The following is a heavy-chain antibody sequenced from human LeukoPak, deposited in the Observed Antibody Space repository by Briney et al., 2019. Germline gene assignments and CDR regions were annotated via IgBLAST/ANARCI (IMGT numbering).Heavy chain of an antibody. CDR2: ISGSGGST. D-gene: IGHD3-22*01. CDR1: GFTFSSYA. Sequence: GGSLRLSCAASGFTFSSYAMGWVRQAPGKGLEWVSVISGSGGSTYYADSVKGRFTISRDNSQNTLYLRMNSLGAEDSAVYYCAKDWAGSDRRYYFDYWGQGTLVTVSS. CDR3: AKDWAGSDRRYYFDY. J-gene: IGHJ4*02. V-gene: IGHV3-23*01.